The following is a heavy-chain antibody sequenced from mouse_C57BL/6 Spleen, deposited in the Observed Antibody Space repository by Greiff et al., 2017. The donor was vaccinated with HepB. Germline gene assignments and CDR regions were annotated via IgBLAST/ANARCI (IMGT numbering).Heavy chain of an antibody. CDR1: GFSLTSYG. Sequence: VKLQESGPGLVQPSQSLSITCTVSGFSLTSYGVHWVRQSPGKGLEWLGVIWSGGSTDYNAAFISRLSISKDNSRSQVFFKMNSLQADDTAIYYCARNLGYYYGSSCLDYWGQGTTLTVSS. CDR2: IWSGGST. V-gene: IGHV2-2*01. D-gene: IGHD1-1*01. CDR3: ARNLGYYYGSSCLDY. J-gene: IGHJ2*01.